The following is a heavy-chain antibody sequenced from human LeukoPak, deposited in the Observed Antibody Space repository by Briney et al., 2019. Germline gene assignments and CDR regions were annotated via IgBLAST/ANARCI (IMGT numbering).Heavy chain of an antibody. D-gene: IGHD3-22*01. CDR2: IIPILGIA. CDR1: GGTFSSYA. J-gene: IGHJ5*02. V-gene: IGHV1-69*04. CDR3: ARAAPYDSSGYYEP. Sequence: GASVKVSCKASGGTFSSYAISWVRQAPGQGLEWMGRIIPILGIANYAQKFQGRVTITADKSTGTAYMELSSLRSEDTAVYYCARAAPYDSSGYYEPWGQGTLVTVSS.